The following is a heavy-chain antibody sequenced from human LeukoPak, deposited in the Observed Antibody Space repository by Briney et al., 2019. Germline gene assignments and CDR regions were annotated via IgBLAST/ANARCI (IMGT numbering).Heavy chain of an antibody. CDR2: IYYSGST. D-gene: IGHD3-22*01. J-gene: IGHJ5*02. CDR3: AREEPYSYYYDSSGYYRGWFDP. V-gene: IGHV4-59*01. CDR1: GGSISSYY. Sequence: SEALSLTCTVSGGSISSYYWSWIRQPPGKGLEWIGYIYYSGSTNYNPSLKSRVTISVDTSKNQFSLKLSSVTAADTAVYYCAREEPYSYYYDSSGYYRGWFDPWGQGTLVTVSS.